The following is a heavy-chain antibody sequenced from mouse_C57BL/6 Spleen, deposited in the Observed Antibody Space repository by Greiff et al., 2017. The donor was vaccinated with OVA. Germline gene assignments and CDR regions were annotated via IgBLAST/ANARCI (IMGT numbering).Heavy chain of an antibody. Sequence: QVQLQQPGAELVMPGASVKLSCKASGYTFTSYWMHWVKQRPGQGLEWIGEIDPSDSYTNYNQKFKGKSTLTVDKSSSTAYMQLSSLTSEDSAVYYCARRGAGPFDYWGQGTTLTVSS. J-gene: IGHJ2*01. CDR1: GYTFTSYW. CDR3: ARRGAGPFDY. V-gene: IGHV1-69*01. CDR2: IDPSDSYT.